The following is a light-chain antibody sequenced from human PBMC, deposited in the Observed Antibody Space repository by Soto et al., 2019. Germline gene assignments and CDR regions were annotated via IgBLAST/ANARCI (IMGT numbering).Light chain of an antibody. CDR3: SSYTSSSTLV. CDR1: SSDVGDYNY. V-gene: IGLV2-14*01. Sequence: QSALAQPASVSGSPGQSITISCTATSSDVGDYNYVSWYQQHPGKAPKLIIFEVINRPSGVSTRFSGSKSGNTGSLIISGRQAEDEADYYCSSYTSSSTLVFGGGTQLTVL. J-gene: IGLJ2*01. CDR2: EVI.